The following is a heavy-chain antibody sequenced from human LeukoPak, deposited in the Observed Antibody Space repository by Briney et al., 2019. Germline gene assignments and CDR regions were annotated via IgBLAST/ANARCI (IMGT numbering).Heavy chain of an antibody. CDR2: ISGSGTTT. CDR3: ARYRGGGDYDY. J-gene: IGHJ4*02. D-gene: IGHD4-17*01. V-gene: IGHV3-48*03. CDR1: GFTFSSYD. Sequence: GGSLRLSCVASGFTFSSYDMNWVRQAPGKGLEWVSKISGSGTTTSYADSVKGRFTISRDNAKNSLYLQMNSLRAEDTAVYYCARYRGGGDYDYWGREPWSPSPQ.